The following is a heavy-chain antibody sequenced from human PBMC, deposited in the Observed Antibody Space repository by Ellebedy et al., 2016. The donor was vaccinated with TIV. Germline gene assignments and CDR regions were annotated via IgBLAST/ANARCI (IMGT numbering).Heavy chain of an antibody. D-gene: IGHD3-10*01. Sequence: PGGSLRLSCSASGFTFSSYAMHWVRQAPGKGLEHLSTISTNGGSTFYVDSVKGRFTISRDNSKNTLYLQMSSLIPEDTAVYYCVKEYGPPSLFDYWGQGTLVTVSS. CDR2: ISTNGGST. CDR3: VKEYGPPSLFDY. CDR1: GFTFSSYA. J-gene: IGHJ4*02. V-gene: IGHV3-64D*06.